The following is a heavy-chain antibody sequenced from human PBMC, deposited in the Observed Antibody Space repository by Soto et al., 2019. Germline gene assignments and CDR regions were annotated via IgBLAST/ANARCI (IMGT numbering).Heavy chain of an antibody. Sequence: EVQLVESGGGLVQPGGSLRLSCAASGFTFSSYWMSWVRQAPGKGLAWVANIKQDGSEKYYVDSVKGRFTISRDNAKNSRYMQMNSLRAEDTAVYYCSRDIPSMVRGVIDNWGQGTMVTVSS. CDR2: IKQDGSEK. J-gene: IGHJ3*02. D-gene: IGHD3-10*01. CDR1: GFTFSSYW. CDR3: SRDIPSMVRGVIDN. V-gene: IGHV3-7*04.